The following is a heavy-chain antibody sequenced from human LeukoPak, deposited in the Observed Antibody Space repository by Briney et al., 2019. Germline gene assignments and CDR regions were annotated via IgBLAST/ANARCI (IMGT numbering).Heavy chain of an antibody. CDR1: GFTFDDYA. V-gene: IGHV3-9*03. CDR2: ISWNSGSI. D-gene: IGHD6-13*01. CDR3: AKDSSRMAPAGTGAFDI. Sequence: PGGSLRLSCAASGFTFDDYAMHWVRQAPGKGLEWVSGISWNSGSIGYADYVKGRFTISRDNAKNSLYLQMNSLRAEDMALYYCAKDSSRMAPAGTGAFDIWGQGTMVTVSS. J-gene: IGHJ3*02.